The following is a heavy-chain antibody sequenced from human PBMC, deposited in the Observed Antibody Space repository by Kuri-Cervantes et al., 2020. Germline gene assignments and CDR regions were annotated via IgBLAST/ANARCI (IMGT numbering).Heavy chain of an antibody. V-gene: IGHV3-43*01. Sequence: GGSLRLSCAASGFTFDDYTMHWVRQAPGKGLEWVSLISWDGGSTYYADSVKGRFTISRDNSKNSLYLQMNSLGAEDTAVYYCARDGDGWELPFDYWGQGTLVTVSS. J-gene: IGHJ4*02. CDR1: GFTFDDYT. D-gene: IGHD1-26*01. CDR2: ISWDGGST. CDR3: ARDGDGWELPFDY.